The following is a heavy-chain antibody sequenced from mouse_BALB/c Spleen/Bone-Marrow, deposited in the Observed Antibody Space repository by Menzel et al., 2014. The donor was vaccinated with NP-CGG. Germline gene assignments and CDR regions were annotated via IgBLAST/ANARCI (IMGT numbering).Heavy chain of an antibody. CDR3: ARFPMDY. CDR1: GFTFTDYY. J-gene: IGHJ4*01. CDR2: IRNKAYGYTT. Sequence: EVQRVESGGGLVQLGGSLRLSCTTSGFTFTDYYMSWVRQPPGKALEWLAFIRNKAYGYTTEYSASVRGRFTISRDNSQSILYLQMNTLRAEDSATYYCARFPMDYWGQGTSVTVSS. V-gene: IGHV7-3*02.